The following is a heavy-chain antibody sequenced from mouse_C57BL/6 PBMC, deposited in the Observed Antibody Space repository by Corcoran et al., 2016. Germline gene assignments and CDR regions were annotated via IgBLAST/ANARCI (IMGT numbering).Heavy chain of an antibody. Sequence: QVQLQQSGPELVKPGASVKLSCKASGYTFTSYDINWVKQRPGQGLEWIGWIYPRDGSTKYNEKFKGKATLTVDTSSSTAYMELHSLPSEDSAVYFCARPDSSGPAWFAYWGQGTLVTVSA. V-gene: IGHV1-85*01. J-gene: IGHJ3*01. D-gene: IGHD3-2*02. CDR2: IYPRDGST. CDR1: GYTFTSYD. CDR3: ARPDSSGPAWFAY.